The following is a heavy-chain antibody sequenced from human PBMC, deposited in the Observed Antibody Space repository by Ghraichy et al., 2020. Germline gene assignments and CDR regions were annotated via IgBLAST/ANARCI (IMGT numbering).Heavy chain of an antibody. CDR2: INHSGST. D-gene: IGHD2-15*01. Sequence: SETLSLTCAVYGGSFSGYYWSWIRQPPGKGLEWIGEINHSGSTNYNPSLKSRVTISVDTSKNQFSLKLSSVTAADTAVYYCAKAYCSGGSCYHDYWGHGTLVTVSS. V-gene: IGHV4-34*01. J-gene: IGHJ4*01. CDR1: GGSFSGYY. CDR3: AKAYCSGGSCYHDY.